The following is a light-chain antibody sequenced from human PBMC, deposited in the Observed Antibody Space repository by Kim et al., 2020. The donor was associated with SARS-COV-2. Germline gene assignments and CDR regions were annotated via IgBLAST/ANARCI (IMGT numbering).Light chain of an antibody. CDR2: GAS. V-gene: IGKV3-20*01. J-gene: IGKJ2*02. CDR1: QSVSRNY. Sequence: RATLSCGARQSVSRNYLAWYQQEPVQAPRLLVYGASSRAAGIPDRFSGSGSGTDFTLTISRLEPEDFAIYFCQQYGDSPWTFGQGTKLE. CDR3: QQYGDSPWT.